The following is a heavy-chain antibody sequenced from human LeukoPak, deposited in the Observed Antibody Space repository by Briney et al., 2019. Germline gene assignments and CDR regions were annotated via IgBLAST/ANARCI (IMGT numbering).Heavy chain of an antibody. V-gene: IGHV3-23*01. Sequence: GGSLRLSGAASGFTFSSYAMSWVRQAPGKGLEWVSAISGSGGSTYYADSVKGRFTISRDNSKNTLYLQMNSLRAEDTAVYYCAKIQDGSGSYYNWGVSDYWGQGTLVTVSS. J-gene: IGHJ4*02. D-gene: IGHD3-10*01. CDR1: GFTFSSYA. CDR2: ISGSGGST. CDR3: AKIQDGSGSYYNWGVSDY.